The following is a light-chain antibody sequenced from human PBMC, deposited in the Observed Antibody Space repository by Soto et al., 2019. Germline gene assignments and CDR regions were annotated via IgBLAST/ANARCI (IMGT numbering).Light chain of an antibody. CDR3: MQALQTPPA. CDR2: MAS. V-gene: IGKV2-28*01. CDR1: QSLLYINGYNY. Sequence: DIVITQSPVYLSVTPGEPASISCISSQSLLYINGYNYLDWYLQKPGQSPQLLICMASDRASGVPDRFSGSGSGTNFTLKISRVQAEDVGIYYCMQALQTPPAFGQGTKVEI. J-gene: IGKJ1*01.